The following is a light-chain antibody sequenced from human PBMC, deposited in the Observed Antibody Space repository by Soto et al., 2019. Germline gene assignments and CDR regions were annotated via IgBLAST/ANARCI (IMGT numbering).Light chain of an antibody. CDR2: GAS. Sequence: EIVMTQSPATLSVSPGERATLSCRASQSVSSNLAWYQQKPGQAPRLLIYGASTRATGIPARFSGSGSGTELTLTISTLPSKDFAVYYCQQYNPFWTFGQGTKVEIK. CDR1: QSVSSN. CDR3: QQYNPFWT. V-gene: IGKV3-15*01. J-gene: IGKJ1*01.